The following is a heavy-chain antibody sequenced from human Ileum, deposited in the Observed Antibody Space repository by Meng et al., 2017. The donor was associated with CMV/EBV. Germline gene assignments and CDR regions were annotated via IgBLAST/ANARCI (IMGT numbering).Heavy chain of an antibody. CDR2: IDWDDGK. CDR3: SRDFGY. J-gene: IGHJ4*02. CDR1: GFSLSTSGMR. V-gene: IGHV2-70D*14. Sequence: SGPTLVKPTQTLTLTCTFSGFSLSTSGMRVSWIRQSPGKALEWLARIDWDDGKFYSTSLKTRLTISKDTSKNQVVLIMTNVDPEDTGTYYCSRDFGYWGQGTLATVSS.